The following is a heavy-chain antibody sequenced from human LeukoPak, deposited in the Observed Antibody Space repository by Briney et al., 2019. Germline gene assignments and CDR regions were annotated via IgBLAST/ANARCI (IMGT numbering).Heavy chain of an antibody. D-gene: IGHD3-10*01. V-gene: IGHV3-23*01. Sequence: GGSLRLSCAASGFTFSSYAMSWVRQAPGKGLEWVSAISGSGGSTYYADSVKGRFTISRDNSKNTLYLQMNSLRAEDTAVYYCAKPTYYYGSGSYFPFDYWGQGTLVTVSS. CDR2: ISGSGGST. J-gene: IGHJ4*02. CDR3: AKPTYYYGSGSYFPFDY. CDR1: GFTFSSYA.